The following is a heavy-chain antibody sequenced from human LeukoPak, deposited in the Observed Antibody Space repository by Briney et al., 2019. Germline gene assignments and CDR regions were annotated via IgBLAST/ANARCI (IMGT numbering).Heavy chain of an antibody. Sequence: GGSLRLSCAASGFTFSSYGMHWVRQAPGKGLEWVAVIWYDGSNKYYADSVKGRFTISRDNSKNTLYLQMNSLRAGDTAVYYCAKWIDDKGYDSGFDYWGQGTLVTVSS. CDR3: AKWIDDKGYDSGFDY. D-gene: IGHD3-22*01. V-gene: IGHV3-33*06. CDR2: IWYDGSNK. J-gene: IGHJ4*02. CDR1: GFTFSSYG.